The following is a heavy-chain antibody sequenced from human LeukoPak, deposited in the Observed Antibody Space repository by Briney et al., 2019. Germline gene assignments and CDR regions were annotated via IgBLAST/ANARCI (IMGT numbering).Heavy chain of an antibody. CDR1: GGSISSYY. Sequence: SETLSLTCTVSGGSISSYYWSWIRQPAGKGLEWIGRIYTSGSTNYNPSLKSRVTMSVDTSKNQFSLKLSSVTAADTAVYYCARDSVYDFWSAHHGYFDYWGQGTLVTVSS. V-gene: IGHV4-4*07. CDR3: ARDSVYDFWSAHHGYFDY. J-gene: IGHJ4*02. CDR2: IYTSGST. D-gene: IGHD3-3*01.